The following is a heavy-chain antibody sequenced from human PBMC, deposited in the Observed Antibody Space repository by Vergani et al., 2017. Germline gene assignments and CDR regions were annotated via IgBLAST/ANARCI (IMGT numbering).Heavy chain of an antibody. CDR3: ARELMRNGGWYDCFDI. CDR2: INTVGDT. D-gene: IGHD6-19*01. V-gene: IGHV3-13*01. J-gene: IGHJ3*02. Sequence: EVQLVASGGGLVQPGGSLRLSCAASGFTFNSYAMNWVRQTTGKRLEWVSAINTVGDTYYSDSVKGRFTITRENAKNSLYLQMNSRRAGDPAVDYCARELMRNGGWYDCFDIWGQGTMVTVSS. CDR1: GFTFNSYA.